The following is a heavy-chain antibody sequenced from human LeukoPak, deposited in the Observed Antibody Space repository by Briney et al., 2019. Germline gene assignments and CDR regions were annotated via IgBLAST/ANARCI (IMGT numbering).Heavy chain of an antibody. CDR2: INAGNGNT. J-gene: IGHJ3*02. Sequence: ASVKVSCKASGYTFTSYAMHWVRQAPGQRLEWMGWINAGNGNTKYSQKFQGRVTITRDTSASTAYMELSSLRSEGTAVYYCARGGYYYPDLAPNAFDIWGQGTMVTVSS. V-gene: IGHV1-3*01. CDR3: ARGGYYYPDLAPNAFDI. CDR1: GYTFTSYA. D-gene: IGHD3-22*01.